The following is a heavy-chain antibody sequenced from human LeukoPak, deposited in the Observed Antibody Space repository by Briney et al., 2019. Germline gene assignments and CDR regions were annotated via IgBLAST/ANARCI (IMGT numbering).Heavy chain of an antibody. CDR1: GFTFSSYG. CDR2: ISYDGSNK. D-gene: IGHD3-10*01. Sequence: GGSLRLSCAASGFTFSSYGMHWIRQAPGKGLEWVAVISYDGSNKYYADSVKGRFTISRDNSKDTLYLQMNSLRAEDTAVYYCAKAVLWFGELTNWGQGTLVTVSS. CDR3: AKAVLWFGELTN. V-gene: IGHV3-30*18. J-gene: IGHJ4*02.